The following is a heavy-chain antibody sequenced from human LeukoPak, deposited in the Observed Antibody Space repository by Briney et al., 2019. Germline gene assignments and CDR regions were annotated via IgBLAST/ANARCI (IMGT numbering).Heavy chain of an antibody. V-gene: IGHV3-23*01. Sequence: GGSLRLSCAASGFTFSSYAMSWVRQAPGKGLEWVSAISGSGGSTYYADSVKGRFTISRDNSKNTLYLQMNSLRAEDTAVYYCAKTWRNSGSHMVDYWGQGTLVTVSS. D-gene: IGHD1-26*01. CDR1: GFTFSSYA. CDR3: AKTWRNSGSHMVDY. J-gene: IGHJ4*02. CDR2: ISGSGGST.